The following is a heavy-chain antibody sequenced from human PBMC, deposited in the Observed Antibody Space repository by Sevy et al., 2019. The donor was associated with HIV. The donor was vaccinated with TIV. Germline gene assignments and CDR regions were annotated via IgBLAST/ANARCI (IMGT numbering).Heavy chain of an antibody. V-gene: IGHV3-15*01. J-gene: IGHJ4*02. CDR1: GFTFSNAW. Sequence: GGSLRLSCAASGFTFSNAWMSWVRQAPGKGLEWVGRIKSKTDGGTTDYAAPVKGRFTISRDDSKITLYLQMNSLKTEEPAMYYCTTESKKRGLSALLDYWGQGTLVTVSS. CDR2: IKSKTDGGTT. CDR3: TTESKKRGLSALLDY. D-gene: IGHD3-10*01.